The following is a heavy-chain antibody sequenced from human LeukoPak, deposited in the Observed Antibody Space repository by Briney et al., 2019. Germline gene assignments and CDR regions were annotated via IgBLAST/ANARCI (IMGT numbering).Heavy chain of an antibody. Sequence: GGSLRLSCAASGFTFSASWMTWVRQAPGKGLEWVTIINEGGGLTFYVDSVKGRFSISRDNSKNSLSLQMSTLRVEDTAMYYCAKDPYLADDSSGYYLRYFDYWGQGTLVTVSS. J-gene: IGHJ4*02. V-gene: IGHV3-7*01. CDR3: AKDPYLADDSSGYYLRYFDY. D-gene: IGHD3-22*01. CDR2: INEGGGLT. CDR1: GFTFSASW.